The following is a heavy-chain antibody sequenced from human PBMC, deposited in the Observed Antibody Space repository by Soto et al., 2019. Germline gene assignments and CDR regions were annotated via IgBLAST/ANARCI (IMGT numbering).Heavy chain of an antibody. J-gene: IGHJ6*02. CDR3: ARTAAAGKYYYGMDV. CDR1: GYSFTSYW. CDR2: IYPGDSDT. D-gene: IGHD6-13*01. V-gene: IGHV5-51*01. Sequence: GESLKISCKGSGYSFTSYWISWVRQMPGKGLEWMGIIYPGDSDTRYSPSFQGQVTISADKSISTAYLQWSSLKASDTAMYYCARTAAAGKYYYGMDVWGQGTTVTVSS.